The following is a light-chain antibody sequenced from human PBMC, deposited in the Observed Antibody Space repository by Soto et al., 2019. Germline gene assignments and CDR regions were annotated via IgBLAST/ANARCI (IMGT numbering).Light chain of an antibody. J-gene: IGLJ2*01. CDR3: CSYAGSSTFVV. V-gene: IGLV2-23*03. CDR2: EGS. CDR1: SSDVGSYNL. Sequence: QSALTQPASVSGSPGQSITNSCTGTSSDVGSYNLVSWYQQHPGKAPKVMIYEGSKRPSGVSNRFSGSKSGNTASLTISGLQAEDEADYYCCSYAGSSTFVVFGGGTKVTVL.